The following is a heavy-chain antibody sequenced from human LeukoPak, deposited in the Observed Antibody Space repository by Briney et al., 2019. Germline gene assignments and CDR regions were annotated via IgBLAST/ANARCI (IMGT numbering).Heavy chain of an antibody. Sequence: GGSLRLSCAASGFTFSNFWMHWVRQAPGKGLVWVALIYGDGSFTRYADSVEGRFTISRDNAKNTVHLQMNSLRDDDTAVYYCARANPADFNLWGRGTLVTVSS. CDR3: ARANPADFNL. D-gene: IGHD1-14*01. CDR2: IYGDGSFT. J-gene: IGHJ2*01. V-gene: IGHV3-74*01. CDR1: GFTFSNFW.